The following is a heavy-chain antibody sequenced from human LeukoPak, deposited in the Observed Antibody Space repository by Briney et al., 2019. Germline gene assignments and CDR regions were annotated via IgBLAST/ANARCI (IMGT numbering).Heavy chain of an antibody. D-gene: IGHD6-13*01. J-gene: IGHJ5*02. V-gene: IGHV1-8*01. Sequence: GASVKVSCKASGYTFTSYDINWVRQATGQGLECMGWMNPNSGNTGYAQKFQGRVTMTRNTSISTAYMELSSLRSEDTAVYYCARGHIAAAGLEFDPWGQGTLVTVSS. CDR2: MNPNSGNT. CDR1: GYTFTSYD. CDR3: ARGHIAAAGLEFDP.